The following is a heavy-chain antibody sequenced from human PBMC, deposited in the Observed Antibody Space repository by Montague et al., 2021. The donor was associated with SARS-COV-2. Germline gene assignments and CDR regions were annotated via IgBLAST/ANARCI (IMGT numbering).Heavy chain of an antibody. CDR1: GFTFSSYW. D-gene: IGHD6-13*01. CDR2: IKQDGSEK. CDR3: ARLGGSSWHFDY. Sequence: SLRLSCTASGFTFSSYWMSWVRQAPGKGLEWVANIKQDGSEKYYVDSVKGRFTISRDNAKNSLYLQMNSLRAEDTAVYYCARLGGSSWHFDYWGQGTLVTVSS. V-gene: IGHV3-7*01. J-gene: IGHJ4*02.